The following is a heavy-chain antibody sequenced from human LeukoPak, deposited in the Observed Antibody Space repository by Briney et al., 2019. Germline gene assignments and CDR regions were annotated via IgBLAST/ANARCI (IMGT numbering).Heavy chain of an antibody. CDR1: GFTFSDHY. V-gene: IGHV3-7*01. CDR3: ARDIAAAGLFFDY. Sequence: GGSLRLSCAASGFTFSDHYMDWVRQAPGKGLEWVANIKYDGSAKYYVDSVKGRFTISRDTAKNSLYLQMNSLRAEDTAVYYCARDIAAAGLFFDYWGQGTLVTVSS. CDR2: IKYDGSAK. D-gene: IGHD6-13*01. J-gene: IGHJ4*02.